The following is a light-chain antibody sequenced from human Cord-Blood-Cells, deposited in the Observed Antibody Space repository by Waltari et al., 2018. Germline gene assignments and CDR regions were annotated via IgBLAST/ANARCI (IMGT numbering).Light chain of an antibody. CDR1: KSVLYSSNNKNY. Sequence: DIVMPQSPDSLAVSLGERATVHCKSSKSVLYSSNNKNYLAWYQQKPGQPPKLLIYWASTRESGVPDLFSGSGSGTDFTLTISSLQAEDVAVYYCQQYYSTPPTFGQGTKVEIK. J-gene: IGKJ1*01. V-gene: IGKV4-1*01. CDR3: QQYYSTPPT. CDR2: WAS.